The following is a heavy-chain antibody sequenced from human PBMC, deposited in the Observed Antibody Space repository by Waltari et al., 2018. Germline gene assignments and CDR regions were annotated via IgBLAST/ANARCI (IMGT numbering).Heavy chain of an antibody. CDR1: GFTFSTYW. J-gene: IGHJ4*02. V-gene: IGHV3-7*04. CDR3: VRAVSTGTVDY. D-gene: IGHD1-1*01. CDR2: INQDGSAK. Sequence: EVQLVESGGGLVQPGGSLRLSCAASGFTFSTYWMSWVRQAPGKGLEWVANINQDGSAKYYVDSVKGRFTISRDNAKNSLYLQMNSPRAEDTAVYYCVRAVSTGTVDYWGQGTLVTVSS.